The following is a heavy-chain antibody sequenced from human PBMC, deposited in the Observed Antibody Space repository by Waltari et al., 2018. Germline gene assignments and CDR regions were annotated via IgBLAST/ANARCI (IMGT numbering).Heavy chain of an antibody. Sequence: QVQLQESGPGLVKPSETLSLTCTVSGGSISSHYWSWIRQPPGKGLEWIGYIYYSGSTNYNPTLKSRVTISVDTSKNQFSLNLRSVTAADTAVYYCARVFRGTYGLVNYYYYGMDVWGQGTTVTVSS. CDR1: GGSISSHY. CDR3: ARVFRGTYGLVNYYYYGMDV. V-gene: IGHV4-59*11. CDR2: IYYSGST. J-gene: IGHJ6*02. D-gene: IGHD2-21*01.